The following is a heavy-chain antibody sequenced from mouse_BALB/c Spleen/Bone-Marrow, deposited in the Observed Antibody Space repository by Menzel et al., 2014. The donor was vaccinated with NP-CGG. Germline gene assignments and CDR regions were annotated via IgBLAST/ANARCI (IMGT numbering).Heavy chain of an antibody. D-gene: IGHD1-2*01. CDR2: IRNKANGYTT. CDR1: GFTFTDYY. V-gene: IGHV7-3*02. J-gene: IGHJ4*01. Sequence: EVKLVESGGGLVQPGGSLRLSCATSGFTFTDYYMSWVRQPPGKALEWLGFIRNKANGYTTEYSASVKGRFTISRDNSHSILYPQMNTLRAEDSATYYCAVRGITTATGAMDYWGQGTSVTVSS. CDR3: AVRGITTATGAMDY.